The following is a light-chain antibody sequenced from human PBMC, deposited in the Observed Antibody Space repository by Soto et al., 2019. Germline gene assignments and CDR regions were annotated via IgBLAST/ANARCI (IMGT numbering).Light chain of an antibody. CDR3: QQYDNLPPYT. CDR2: DAS. J-gene: IGKJ4*01. V-gene: IGKV1-33*01. Sequence: DIQMTHSPSSLSASVGDRVTITCQASQDISNYLNWYQQKPGKAPKLLIYDASNLETGVPSRFSGSGSGTDFTFTISSLQPEDIATYYCQQYDNLPPYTFGGGTKVDIK. CDR1: QDISNY.